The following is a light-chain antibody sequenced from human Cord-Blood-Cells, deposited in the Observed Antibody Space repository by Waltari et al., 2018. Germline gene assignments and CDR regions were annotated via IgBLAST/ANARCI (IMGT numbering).Light chain of an antibody. Sequence: QSVLTQPPSVSGAPGQRVTISCPGSSSNIGDGHDVHRHQQLPGPAPRLLIYGNSNRPSGVPDRFSGSKSGTSASLAITGLQAEDEADYYCQSYDSSLSGSKVFGTGTKVTVL. V-gene: IGLV1-40*01. CDR3: QSYDSSLSGSKV. J-gene: IGLJ1*01. CDR1: SSNIGDGHD. CDR2: GNS.